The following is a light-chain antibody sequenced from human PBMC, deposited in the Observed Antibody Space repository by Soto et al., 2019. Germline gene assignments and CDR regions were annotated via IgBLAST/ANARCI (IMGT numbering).Light chain of an antibody. Sequence: EIVLTQSPATLSLSPGDRATVSCRASQSISSYLAWFQQKPGQAPRLLIYDASNRATGIPARFSGSGSGTDFTLTISSLEPEDSAVYYCQQRYSWVTFGGGTKVEIK. V-gene: IGKV3-11*01. J-gene: IGKJ4*01. CDR3: QQRYSWVT. CDR1: QSISSY. CDR2: DAS.